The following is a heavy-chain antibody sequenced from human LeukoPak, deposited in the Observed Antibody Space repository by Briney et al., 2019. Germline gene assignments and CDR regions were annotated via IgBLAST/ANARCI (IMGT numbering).Heavy chain of an antibody. J-gene: IGHJ6*02. Sequence: SEPLSLMHSLYGGSYSGYFWSGIRQPPGKELDWMGGIHHSGSTNYNPSLKSRVTISVDTSKSQFSLKLSSVTAADTAVYYCARVLVDPFLKGMDVWGQGTTVTVSS. CDR1: GGSYSGYF. D-gene: IGHD3-3*01. CDR2: IHHSGST. V-gene: IGHV4-34*01. CDR3: ARVLVDPFLKGMDV.